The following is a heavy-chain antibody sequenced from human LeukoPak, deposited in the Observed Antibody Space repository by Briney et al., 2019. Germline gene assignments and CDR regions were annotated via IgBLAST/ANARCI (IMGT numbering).Heavy chain of an antibody. J-gene: IGHJ4*02. CDR1: GGSFSGYY. D-gene: IGHD6-19*01. V-gene: IGHV4-34*01. CDR3: ARAVAGTSPFDY. Sequence: SETLSLTCAVYGGSFSGYYWSWIRQPPGKGLEWIGEINHSGSTNYNPSLKSRVTISVDTSKNQFSLKLGSVTAADTAVYYCARAVAGTSPFDYWGQGTLVTVSS. CDR2: INHSGST.